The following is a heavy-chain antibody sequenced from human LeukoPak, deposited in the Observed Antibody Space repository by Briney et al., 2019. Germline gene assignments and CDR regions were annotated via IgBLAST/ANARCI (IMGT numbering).Heavy chain of an antibody. CDR2: IWYDGSNK. D-gene: IGHD2-2*01. CDR1: GFTFSSYG. Sequence: GGSLRLSCAASGFTFSSYGMHWVRQAPGKGLEWVAVIWYDGSNKYYADSVKGRFTISRDNSKNTLYLQMNSLRAEDTAVYCCARPSHGLDYWGQGTLVTVSS. V-gene: IGHV3-33*01. J-gene: IGHJ4*02. CDR3: ARPSHGLDY.